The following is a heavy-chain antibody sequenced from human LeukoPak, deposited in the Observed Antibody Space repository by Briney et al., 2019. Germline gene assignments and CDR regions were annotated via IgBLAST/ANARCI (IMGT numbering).Heavy chain of an antibody. D-gene: IGHD3-10*01. CDR3: ARDAGSSGILSH. J-gene: IGHJ4*02. V-gene: IGHV1-2*02. CDR2: INPNSGGT. Sequence: GASVKVSCKASAYIFTAYYIHWVRQAPGQGPEWMGWINPNSGGTKYAQNFQGRVTMTRDTSITTAYMELSRLTSDDTAMYYCARDAGSSGILSHWGQGTLVTVSS. CDR1: AYIFTAYY.